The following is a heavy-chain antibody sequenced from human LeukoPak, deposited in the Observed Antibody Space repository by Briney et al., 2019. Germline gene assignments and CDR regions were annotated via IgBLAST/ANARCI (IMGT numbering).Heavy chain of an antibody. CDR1: GYTFTSYY. CDR3: ARDGSGWFGWFDP. Sequence: GASVKVSCKASGYTFTSYYMHWVRQAPGQGLEWMGIINPSGGSTSYAQKFQGRVTMTRDTSISTAYMELSRLRSDDTAVYYCARDGSGWFGWFDPWGQGTLVTVSS. CDR2: INPSGGST. V-gene: IGHV1-46*01. J-gene: IGHJ5*02. D-gene: IGHD6-19*01.